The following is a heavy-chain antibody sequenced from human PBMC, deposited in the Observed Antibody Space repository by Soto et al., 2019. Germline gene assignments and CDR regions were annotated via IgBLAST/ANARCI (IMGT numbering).Heavy chain of an antibody. CDR1: GGSISSGSYY. J-gene: IGHJ6*02. D-gene: IGHD3-10*01. CDR2: IYYSGST. CDR3: ATRTDYYYGSGSLGGMDV. V-gene: IGHV4-31*03. Sequence: QVQLQESGPGLVKPSQTLSLTCTVSGGSISSGSYYWSWIGQLPGKGLEWIGYIYYSGSTYYNPSLKSRVTISVDTSKNQFSLKLNSVTAADTAVYYCATRTDYYYGSGSLGGMDVWGQGTPVTVFS.